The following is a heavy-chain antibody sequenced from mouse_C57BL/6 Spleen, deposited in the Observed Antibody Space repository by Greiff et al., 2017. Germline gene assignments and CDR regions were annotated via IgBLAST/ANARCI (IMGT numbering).Heavy chain of an antibody. D-gene: IGHD5-1*01. CDR3: ARKESNYFDY. CDR1: GYTFTSYS. Sequence: QVQLQQSGAELVRPGASVKMSCKASGYTFTSYSMHWVKQRPGQGLEWIGYINPSSGYTKYNQKFKDKATLTADKSSSTAYMQLSSLTSEDSAVYYCARKESNYFDYWGQGTTLTVSS. CDR2: INPSSGYT. V-gene: IGHV1-4*01. J-gene: IGHJ2*01.